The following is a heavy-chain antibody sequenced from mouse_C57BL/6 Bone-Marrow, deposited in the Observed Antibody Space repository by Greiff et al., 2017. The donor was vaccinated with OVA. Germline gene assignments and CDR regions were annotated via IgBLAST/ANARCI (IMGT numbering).Heavy chain of an antibody. CDR2: ISYDGSN. J-gene: IGHJ1*03. V-gene: IGHV3-6*01. D-gene: IGHD1-1*01. CDR3: ARDLPFTVVARNWYFDV. Sequence: EVHLVESGPGLVKPSQSLSLTCSVTGYSITSGYYWNWIRQFPGNKLEWMGYISYDGSNNYNPSLKNRISITRDTSKNQFFLKLNSVTTEDTATYYCARDLPFTVVARNWYFDVWGTGTTVTVSS. CDR1: GYSITSGYY.